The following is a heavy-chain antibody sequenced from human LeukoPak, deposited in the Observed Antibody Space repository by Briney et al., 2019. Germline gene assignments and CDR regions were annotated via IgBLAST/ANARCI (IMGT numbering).Heavy chain of an antibody. D-gene: IGHD3-10*01. Sequence: SQTLSLTCAISGYSVSSNSAAWNWIRQSPSRGLEWLGRTYYRSKWYNDYAVAVKSRITINPDTSKNQFSLQLNSVTPEDTAVYYCARGPVYGSGRPYYFDYWGQGTLVTVSS. CDR1: GYSVSSNSAA. CDR2: TYYRSKWYN. V-gene: IGHV6-1*01. CDR3: ARGPVYGSGRPYYFDY. J-gene: IGHJ4*02.